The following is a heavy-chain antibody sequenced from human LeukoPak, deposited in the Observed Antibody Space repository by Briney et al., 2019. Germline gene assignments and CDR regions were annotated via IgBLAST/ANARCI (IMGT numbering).Heavy chain of an antibody. J-gene: IGHJ4*02. Sequence: ASVKVSCKASGYTFTSFGISWVRQAPGQGLEWMGWISAYNGNTNYAQKLQGRVTMTTDTSTSTAYMELSSLRSEDTAVYYCATGLAAAGASDFDYWGQGTLVTVSS. CDR2: ISAYNGNT. V-gene: IGHV1-18*01. D-gene: IGHD6-13*01. CDR3: ATGLAAAGASDFDY. CDR1: GYTFTSFG.